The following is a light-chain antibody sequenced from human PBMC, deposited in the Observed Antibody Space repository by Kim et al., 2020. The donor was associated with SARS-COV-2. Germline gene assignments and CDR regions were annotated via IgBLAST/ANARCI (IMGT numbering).Light chain of an antibody. J-gene: IGLJ6*01. CDR2: SYS. CDR3: QVWDSCSAHPHFNL. Sequence: SYELTQPPSVSVAPGRTARVTCGGIHIGIKSAHWYQQKPGQAPVLVIYSYSDRPSGIPERFSGSNSGNTATLTISRVEAGAEADYYCQVWDSCSAHPHFNLFGSGTQLTVL. CDR1: HIGIKS. V-gene: IGLV3-21*04.